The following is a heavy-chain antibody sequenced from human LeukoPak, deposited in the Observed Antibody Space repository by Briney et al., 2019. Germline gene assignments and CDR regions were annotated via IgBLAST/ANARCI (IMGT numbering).Heavy chain of an antibody. V-gene: IGHV3-23*01. D-gene: IGHD6-25*01. Sequence: PGGSLRLSCAASGFTISSDAMSWVRQAPGKGLEWVSAISGSGGSTYYADSVKGRFTISRDNSKNTLYLQMNSLGDEDTAEYYCARGVLAAPYYFDYWGQGTLVTVSS. J-gene: IGHJ4*02. CDR1: GFTISSDA. CDR2: ISGSGGST. CDR3: ARGVLAAPYYFDY.